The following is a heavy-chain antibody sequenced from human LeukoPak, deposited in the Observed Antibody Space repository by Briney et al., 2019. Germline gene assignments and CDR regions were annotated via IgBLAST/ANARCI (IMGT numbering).Heavy chain of an antibody. CDR1: GGSISSSSYY. J-gene: IGHJ4*02. CDR2: IYYSGST. Sequence: PSETLSLTCTVSGGSISSSSYYWGWIRQPPGKGMEWMGSIYYSGSTYYNPSLKSRVTISVDTSKNQFSLKLSSVTAADTAVYYCARFPIAVARVGDYWGQGTLVTVSS. V-gene: IGHV4-39*01. CDR3: ARFPIAVARVGDY. D-gene: IGHD6-19*01.